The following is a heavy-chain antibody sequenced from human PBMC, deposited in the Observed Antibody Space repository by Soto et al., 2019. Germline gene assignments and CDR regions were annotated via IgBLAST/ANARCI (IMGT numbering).Heavy chain of an antibody. CDR3: ARDASSSSIYYYYMDV. J-gene: IGHJ6*03. CDR2: ISSSGSTI. V-gene: IGHV3-11*01. CDR1: GFTFSDYY. D-gene: IGHD6-6*01. Sequence: PGGSLRLSCAASGFTFSDYYMSWIRQAPGKGLEWVSYISSSGSTIYYADSVKGRFTISRDNAKNSLYLQMNSLRAEDTAVYYCARDASSSSIYYYYMDVWGKGTTVTVSS.